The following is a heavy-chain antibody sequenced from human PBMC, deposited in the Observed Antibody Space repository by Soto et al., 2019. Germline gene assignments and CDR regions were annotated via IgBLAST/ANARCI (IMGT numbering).Heavy chain of an antibody. Sequence: SVKVSCKASGGTFSSYAISWVRQAPGQGLEWMGGIIPIFGTANYAQKFQGRVTITADESTSTAYMELSSLRSEDTAVYYCARAGRVGYCTNGVCVGWAFDIWGQGTMVTVSS. V-gene: IGHV1-69*13. CDR3: ARAGRVGYCTNGVCVGWAFDI. D-gene: IGHD2-8*01. CDR2: IIPIFGTA. CDR1: GGTFSSYA. J-gene: IGHJ3*02.